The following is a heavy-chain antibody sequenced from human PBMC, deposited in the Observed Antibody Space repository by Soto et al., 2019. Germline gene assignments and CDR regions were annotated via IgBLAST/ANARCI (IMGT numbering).Heavy chain of an antibody. CDR1: GFTFSSYG. J-gene: IGHJ6*01. CDR2: IWYDGSNK. Sequence: GRYLRLSCAASGFTFSSYGMHWVRHAPGKGLEWVAVIWYDGSNKYYADSVKGRFTISRDNSKNTLYLQMNSLRAEDTAVYYCPREFIYRPMGPPSFYPLSLRLPVPVW. V-gene: IGHV3-33*01. D-gene: IGHD3-16*02. CDR3: PREFIYRPMGPPSFYPLSLRLPVPV.